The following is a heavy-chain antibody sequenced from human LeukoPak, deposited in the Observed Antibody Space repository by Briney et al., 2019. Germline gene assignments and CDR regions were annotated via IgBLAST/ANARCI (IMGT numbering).Heavy chain of an antibody. D-gene: IGHD5-18*01. CDR3: ARDLVRIQFSFSFDY. CDR1: GFTFSSYA. Sequence: GGSLRLSCAASGFTFSSYAMHWVRQAPGKGLEWVAVISYDGSNKYYADSVKGRFTISRDNSKNTLYLQMNSLRAEDTAVYYCARDLVRIQFSFSFDYWGQGTLVTVSS. CDR2: ISYDGSNK. J-gene: IGHJ4*02. V-gene: IGHV3-30-3*01.